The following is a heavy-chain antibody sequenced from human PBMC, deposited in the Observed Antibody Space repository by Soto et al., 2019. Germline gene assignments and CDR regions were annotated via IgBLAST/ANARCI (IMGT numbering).Heavy chain of an antibody. CDR3: ARRVYFDSSGYNGSEYFDY. J-gene: IGHJ4*02. Sequence: QVQLQQWGAGLLKPSETLSLTCDVYGGSFSAHYWSWIRQPPGKGLEWIGEINHSGNTNYNPSLKSRVTMSVDTSKNQFSLKLSSVTAADTAVYFCARRVYFDSSGYNGSEYFDYWGQGTLVTVSS. CDR2: INHSGNT. CDR1: GGSFSAHY. V-gene: IGHV4-34*01. D-gene: IGHD3-22*01.